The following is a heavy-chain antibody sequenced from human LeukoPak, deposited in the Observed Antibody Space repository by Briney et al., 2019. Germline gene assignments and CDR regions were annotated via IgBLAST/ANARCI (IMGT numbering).Heavy chain of an antibody. Sequence: SETLSLTCTVSGGSVSSGSYCWNWIRQPPGTGLEWIGYIYYSGSTNYNPSLESRVTISVDTSKNQFSLKLSSVTAADTAVYFCVRSSSWRYFDYWGQGTLVTVSS. CDR1: GGSVSSGSYC. J-gene: IGHJ4*02. CDR3: VRSSSWRYFDY. D-gene: IGHD6-13*01. V-gene: IGHV4-61*01. CDR2: IYYSGST.